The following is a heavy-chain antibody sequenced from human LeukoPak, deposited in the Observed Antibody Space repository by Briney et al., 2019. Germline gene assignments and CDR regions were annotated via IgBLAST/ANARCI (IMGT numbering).Heavy chain of an antibody. CDR3: AKDVGKWESLHFFDY. CDR2: ISKSSDHT. D-gene: IGHD1-26*01. CDR1: GFTFSDYY. V-gene: IGHV3-11*05. Sequence: GGSLRLSCAASGFTFSDYYMTWIRQAPGKGLEWVSYISKSSDHTNYADSVKGRFTISRDDSRNTLYLQMNSLRGDDTAVYYCAKDVGKWESLHFFDYWGQGTLVTVSS. J-gene: IGHJ4*02.